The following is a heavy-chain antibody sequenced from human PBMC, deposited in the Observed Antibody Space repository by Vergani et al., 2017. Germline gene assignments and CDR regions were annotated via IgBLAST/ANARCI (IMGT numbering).Heavy chain of an antibody. D-gene: IGHD2-8*01. V-gene: IGHV1-18*04. CDR2: ISVYNGET. CDR3: ARDRGNNGDYYFDY. CDR1: GYTFRNYG. Sequence: QVQLVQSGAEVKKPGASVKVSCEGSGYTFRNYGISWVRQAPGEGLEWLGWISVYNGETKFAQKFQGRVTLTRDTSTDTVYMEMGSLRSDDTAVYYCARDRGNNGDYYFDYWGQGTLVTVSS. J-gene: IGHJ4*02.